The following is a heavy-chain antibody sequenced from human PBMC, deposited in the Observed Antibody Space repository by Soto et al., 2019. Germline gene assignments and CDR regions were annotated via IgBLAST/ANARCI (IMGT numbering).Heavy chain of an antibody. CDR2: ISGSGVAK. Sequence: DVQLLESGGALVQPGGSLRLSCVASGFTFSSSAMNWVRQAPGKGLDWVSTISGSGVAKYYADSVKGRFTISRDNSNNTVSLQMNSLRAEDAAVYYCAKDRSPGAITWNVYWGQGTLVTVSS. D-gene: IGHD1-26*01. J-gene: IGHJ4*02. CDR3: AKDRSPGAITWNVY. CDR1: GFTFSSSA. V-gene: IGHV3-23*01.